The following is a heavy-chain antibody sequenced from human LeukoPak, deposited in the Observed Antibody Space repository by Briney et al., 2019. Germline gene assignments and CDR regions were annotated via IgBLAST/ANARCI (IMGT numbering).Heavy chain of an antibody. D-gene: IGHD3-3*02. V-gene: IGHV4-39*07. J-gene: IGHJ5*02. CDR2: VYYSGKA. CDR1: GGSIRTSSFY. CDR3: ARKLANPGGFDP. Sequence: PSETLSLTCIVSGGSIRTSSFYWGWIRQPPGKGLEWIGSVYYSGKAYSNPSLRSRVTMSVDTSKNQFSLKLTSVTAADTAMYYCARKLANPGGFDPWGQGTLVTVSS.